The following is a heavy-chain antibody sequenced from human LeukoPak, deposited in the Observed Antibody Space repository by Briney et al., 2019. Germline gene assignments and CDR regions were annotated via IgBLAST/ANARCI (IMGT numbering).Heavy chain of an antibody. V-gene: IGHV4-34*01. CDR1: GGPLSGYY. CDR3: AGTAGGYSYGPLDY. J-gene: IGHJ4*02. CDR2: INHSGST. Sequence: SETLSLTCAVHGGPLSGYYWSWIRQPPGKGLEWIGEINHSGSTNFNPSLKSRATISVDTSKNQFSLKLSSVTAADTAVYYCAGTAGGYSYGPLDYWGQGTLVTVSS. D-gene: IGHD5-18*01.